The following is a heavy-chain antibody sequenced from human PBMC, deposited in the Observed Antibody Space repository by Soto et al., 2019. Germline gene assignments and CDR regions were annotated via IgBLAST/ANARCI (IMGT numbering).Heavy chain of an antibody. Sequence: PSETLSLTCAVYGGSFSGYYWSWIRQPPGEGLEWIGEINHSGGTNYNPSLKSRVTISVDTSKNQFSLKLSSVTAADTAVYYCARLVVVVAATESRYYYYGMDVWGQGTTVTVSS. J-gene: IGHJ6*02. V-gene: IGHV4-34*01. D-gene: IGHD2-15*01. CDR1: GGSFSGYY. CDR2: INHSGGT. CDR3: ARLVVVVAATESRYYYYGMDV.